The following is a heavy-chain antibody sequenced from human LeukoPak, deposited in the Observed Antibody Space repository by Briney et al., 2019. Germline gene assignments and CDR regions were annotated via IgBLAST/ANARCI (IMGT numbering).Heavy chain of an antibody. CDR1: GFTFSSYW. J-gene: IGHJ3*02. CDR3: ARVDYSDAFDI. D-gene: IGHD3-10*01. V-gene: IGHV3-7*01. Sequence: PGGSLRLSCAASGFTFSSYWMSWVRQAPGKGLEWVANIKQDGSEKYYVDSVKGRFTISRDNAKNSLYLQTNSLRAEDTAVYYCARVDYSDAFDIWGQGTMVTVSS. CDR2: IKQDGSEK.